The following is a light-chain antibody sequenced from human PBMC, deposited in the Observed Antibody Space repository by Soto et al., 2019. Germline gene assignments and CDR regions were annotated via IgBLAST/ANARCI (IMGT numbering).Light chain of an antibody. Sequence: QPVLTQSPSASASLGASVKLTCTLSSGHSSYAIAWHQQQPEKGPRYLMKVNSDGSHIKGDGIPDRFSGSTSGAERYLTISSLQSEDEADYYCQTWGTGVVFGGGTQLTVL. V-gene: IGLV4-69*01. CDR1: SGHSSYA. CDR3: QTWGTGVV. CDR2: VNSDGSH. J-gene: IGLJ2*01.